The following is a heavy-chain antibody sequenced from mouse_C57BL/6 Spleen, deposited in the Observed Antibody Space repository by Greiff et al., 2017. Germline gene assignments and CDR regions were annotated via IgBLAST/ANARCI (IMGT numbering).Heavy chain of an antibody. J-gene: IGHJ1*03. CDR1: GYTFTSYW. CDR2: IDPSDSET. CDR3: ARWWSYYSNYEGYFDV. Sequence: QVQLKQPGAELVRPGSSVKLSCKASGYTFTSYWMHWVKQRPIQGLEWIGNIDPSDSETHYNQKFKDKATLTVDKSSSTAYMQLSSLTSEDSAVYYCARWWSYYSNYEGYFDVWGTGTTVTVSS. V-gene: IGHV1-52*01. D-gene: IGHD2-5*01.